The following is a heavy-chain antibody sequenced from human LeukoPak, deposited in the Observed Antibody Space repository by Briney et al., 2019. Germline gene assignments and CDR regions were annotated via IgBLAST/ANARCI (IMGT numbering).Heavy chain of an antibody. CDR2: ISGSSGII. Sequence: GSLRLSCAASGFTFNTYTMNWVRQAPGKGLEWVSYISGSSGIIDYADSVRGRFTISRDNSKNTLYLQMTSLRVEDTAVYFCVSQRDHRVAVAGSFDNWGQGTLISVSP. CDR3: VSQRDHRVAVAGSFDN. CDR1: GFTFNTYT. V-gene: IGHV3-48*01. D-gene: IGHD6-19*01. J-gene: IGHJ4*02.